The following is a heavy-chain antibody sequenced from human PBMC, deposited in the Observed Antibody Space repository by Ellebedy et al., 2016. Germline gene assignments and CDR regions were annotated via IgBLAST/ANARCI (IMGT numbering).Heavy chain of an antibody. V-gene: IGHV4-59*12. J-gene: IGHJ4*02. Sequence: SETLSLTXTVSGGSISSYYWSWIRQPPGKGLEWIGYIYHSGSTNYNPSLKSRVTISVDTSKNQFSLKLSSVTAADTAVYYCARVGYVIDYWGQGTLVTVSS. CDR1: GGSISSYY. D-gene: IGHD5-12*01. CDR3: ARVGYVIDY. CDR2: IYHSGST.